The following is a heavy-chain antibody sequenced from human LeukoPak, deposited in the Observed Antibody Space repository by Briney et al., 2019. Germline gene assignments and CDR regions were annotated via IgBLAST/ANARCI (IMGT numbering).Heavy chain of an antibody. J-gene: IGHJ4*02. CDR1: GYTFTGYY. CDR2: INPNSGGT. Sequence: GASVKVSCKASGYTFTGYYMHWVRQAPGQGLEWMGWINPNSGGTNYAQKFQGRVTMTRDTSVSTAYMELSRLRSDDTAVYYCAREDDSSGPHDYWGQGTLVTVSS. V-gene: IGHV1-2*02. CDR3: AREDDSSGPHDY. D-gene: IGHD3-22*01.